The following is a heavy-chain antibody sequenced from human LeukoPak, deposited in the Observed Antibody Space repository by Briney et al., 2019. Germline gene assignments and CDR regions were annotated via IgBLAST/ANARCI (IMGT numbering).Heavy chain of an antibody. V-gene: IGHV4-4*07. CDR2: IYTSGST. CDR1: VGSISSYY. J-gene: IGHJ4*02. Sequence: TPSETLSLTCSVCVGSISSYYWSWIRQPAGKGLEWIGRIYTSGSTNYNPSLKSRVTMSVDTSKNQFSLKLSSVTAADTAVYYCARDYYDSSGYQVFDYWGQGTLVTVSS. D-gene: IGHD3-22*01. CDR3: ARDYYDSSGYQVFDY.